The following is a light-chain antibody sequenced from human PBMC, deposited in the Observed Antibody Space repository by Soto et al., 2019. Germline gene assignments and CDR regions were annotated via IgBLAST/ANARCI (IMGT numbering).Light chain of an antibody. J-gene: IGLJ1*01. CDR2: EVN. CDR3: SSYAGSSNV. CDR1: SSDVGGYNY. V-gene: IGLV2-8*01. Sequence: QSVLTQPPCASGSPGQSVAISCTGTSSDVGGYNYVSWYQQHPGKAPKLMIYEVNKRPSGVPDRFSGSKSGNTASLTVSGLQAEDEADYYCSSYAGSSNVFGTGTKVT.